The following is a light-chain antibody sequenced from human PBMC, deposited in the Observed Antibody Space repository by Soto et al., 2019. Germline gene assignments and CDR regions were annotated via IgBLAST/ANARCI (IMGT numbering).Light chain of an antibody. CDR2: SVS. CDR1: QSVMTY. Sequence: EIQMTQSPSSLSASVGDRVTITCRTSQSVMTYLNWYQQQPGKAPNLLIYSVSNLQSGVPSRFSGSGSGTDFTLTISSLQPEDFATDYCQQSYSTPWTFGQGTKVDTK. CDR3: QQSYSTPWT. V-gene: IGKV1-39*01. J-gene: IGKJ1*01.